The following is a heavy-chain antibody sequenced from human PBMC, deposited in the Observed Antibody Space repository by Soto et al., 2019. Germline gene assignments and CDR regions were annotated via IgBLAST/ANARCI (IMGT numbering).Heavy chain of an antibody. CDR1: GGTFSSYA. CDR3: ARDHPRDGYNHWYFDL. CDR2: IIPIFGTA. Sequence: QVQLVQSGAEVKKPGSSVKVSCKASGGTFSSYAISWVRQAPGQGLEWMGGIIPIFGTANYAQKLRGRVTMTADKSTSTAYMEVSSLRSEDTAVYYCARDHPRDGYNHWYFDLWGRGTLVTVSS. V-gene: IGHV1-69*06. D-gene: IGHD5-12*01. J-gene: IGHJ2*01.